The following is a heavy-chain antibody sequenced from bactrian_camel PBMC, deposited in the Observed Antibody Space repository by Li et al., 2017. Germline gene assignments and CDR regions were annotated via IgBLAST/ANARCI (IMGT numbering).Heavy chain of an antibody. J-gene: IGHJ4*01. D-gene: IGHD5*01. V-gene: IGHV3S2*01. CDR3: ATTGSWAGYFEFHD. CDR1: GFTFGGWA. Sequence: DVQLVESGRGLVQPGGSLRLSCAASGFTFGGWAMTWVRQAPGKGLEWVASVYSTRSLTYYADSVKGRFTISREYAKTTVYLQMNSLKSEDTALYYCATTGSWAGYFEFHDWGQGTQVTVS. CDR2: VYSTRSLT.